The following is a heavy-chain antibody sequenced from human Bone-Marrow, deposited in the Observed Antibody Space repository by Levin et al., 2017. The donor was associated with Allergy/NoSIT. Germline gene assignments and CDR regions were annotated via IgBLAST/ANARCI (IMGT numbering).Heavy chain of an antibody. Sequence: GGSLRLSCAASGFTLSDAWMSWVRQAPGKGLEWLGRIKSKSDGGATDYAAPVKGRFTISRDDSKETLYLQMNSLKTEDTGIYYCTRGSGRYEYWGQGTRVTVSS. CDR3: TRGSGRYEY. CDR1: GFTLSDAW. CDR2: IKSKSDGGAT. J-gene: IGHJ4*02. V-gene: IGHV3-15*01. D-gene: IGHD3-3*01.